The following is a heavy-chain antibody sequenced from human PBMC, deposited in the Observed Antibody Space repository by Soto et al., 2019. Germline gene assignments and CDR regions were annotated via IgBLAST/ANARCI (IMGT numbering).Heavy chain of an antibody. J-gene: IGHJ4*02. V-gene: IGHV3-30*18. D-gene: IGHD5-12*01. CDR3: AKEGSVVATTPDFDY. CDR2: ISYDGSYK. Sequence: QVQLVESGGGVVQPGRSLRLSCPASGFTFSSYGMHWVRQAPGKGLEWVAVISYDGSYKYYADSMKGRVTISRDNSKNTLYVQMNSLRAEDTAVYYCAKEGSVVATTPDFDYWGQGTLVTVSS. CDR1: GFTFSSYG.